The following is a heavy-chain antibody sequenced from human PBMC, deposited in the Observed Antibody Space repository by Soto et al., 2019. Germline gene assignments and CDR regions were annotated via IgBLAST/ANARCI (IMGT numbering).Heavy chain of an antibody. V-gene: IGHV1-69*06. Sequence: QEQLVQSGPEVKKPGSSVTVSCKASAGTFNNYAICWVRQAPGQGLEWMGGTIPLFSTSSYAQKFQGRVTITADKYTSTVYMEMRNLKSEDTALYYCARAGGSPYYSYGMDVWGQGTTVTVS. CDR3: ARAGGSPYYSYGMDV. CDR2: TIPLFSTS. CDR1: AGTFNNYA. J-gene: IGHJ6*02. D-gene: IGHD2-15*01.